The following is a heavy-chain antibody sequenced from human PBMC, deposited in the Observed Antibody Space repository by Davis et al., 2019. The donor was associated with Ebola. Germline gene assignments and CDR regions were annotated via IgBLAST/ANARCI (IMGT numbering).Heavy chain of an antibody. J-gene: IGHJ4*02. CDR3: VRDAPPCTNGVCYADC. V-gene: IGHV3-48*03. CDR2: ISGSGGTI. D-gene: IGHD2-8*01. Sequence: PGGSLRLSCAASGFTFGLFAMYWVRQAPGKGLEWVSYISGSGGTIDYAESVRGRFIVSRDNGKNSLYLQMNSLKDEDTAVYYCVRDAPPCTNGVCYADCWGRGSLVNVSS. CDR1: GFTFGLFA.